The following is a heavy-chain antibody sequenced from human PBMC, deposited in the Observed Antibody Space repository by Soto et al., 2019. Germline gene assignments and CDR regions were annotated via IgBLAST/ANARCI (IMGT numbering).Heavy chain of an antibody. CDR3: ARVFNSGWYPPYFQH. J-gene: IGHJ1*01. Sequence: GASVKVSCKASGYTFTSYYMHWVRQAPGQGLEWMGIINPSGGSTSYAQKFQGRVTMTRDTSTSTVYMELSSLRSEDTAVYYCARVFNSGWYPPYFQHWGQGTLVTVS. CDR2: INPSGGST. V-gene: IGHV1-46*03. D-gene: IGHD6-19*01. CDR1: GYTFTSYY.